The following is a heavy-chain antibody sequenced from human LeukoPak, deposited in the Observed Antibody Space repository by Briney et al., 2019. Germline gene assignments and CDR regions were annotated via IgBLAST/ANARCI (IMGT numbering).Heavy chain of an antibody. CDR1: GYTFTSYG. V-gene: IGHV1-18*01. J-gene: IGHJ6*03. CDR3: ARDPRYCSGGSCYHQYYYYYYMDV. CDR2: ISAYNGNT. Sequence: ASVKVSCKASGYTFTSYGISWVRQAPGQGLEWMGWISAYNGNTNYAQKFQGRVTMTRDTSISTAYMELSRLRSDDTAVYYCARDPRYCSGGSCYHQYYYYYYMDVWGKGTTVTVS. D-gene: IGHD2-15*01.